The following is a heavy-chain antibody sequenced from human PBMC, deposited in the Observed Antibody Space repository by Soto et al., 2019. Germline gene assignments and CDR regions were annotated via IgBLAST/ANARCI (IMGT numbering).Heavy chain of an antibody. CDR3: THIRASFGEFISAGGMDV. V-gene: IGHV2-5*01. CDR2: IYWNDDK. CDR1: GFALSTSGVG. J-gene: IGHJ6*02. Sequence: QITLKESGQTLVTPTETLTLTCTFSGFALSTSGVGVAWIREPPGTALEWVALIYWNDDKRYRPSLKRRLTITKDTSKDQVVLRMTNLDPSDKDTYYCTHIRASFGEFISAGGMDVWGPGTTVTVSS. D-gene: IGHD3-3*01.